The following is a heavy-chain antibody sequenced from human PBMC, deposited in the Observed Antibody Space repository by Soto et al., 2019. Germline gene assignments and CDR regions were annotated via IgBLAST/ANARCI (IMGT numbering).Heavy chain of an antibody. CDR1: GFNFNNHT. D-gene: IGHD3-22*01. J-gene: IGHJ4*02. V-gene: IGHV3-21*01. CDR3: ADSEGYNYRSRFDY. Sequence: EVQLVESGGGLVEPGGSLRLSCAASGFNFNNHTMNWVRQAPGKGLEWVSSISSGSSYIYYADSVKGRFTISRDNAKNPLYLQMNSLRVEDTAVYYCADSEGYNYRSRFDYWGQGTLVTVSS. CDR2: ISSGSSYI.